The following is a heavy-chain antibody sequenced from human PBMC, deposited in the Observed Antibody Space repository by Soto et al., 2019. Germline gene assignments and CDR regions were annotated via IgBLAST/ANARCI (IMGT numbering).Heavy chain of an antibody. J-gene: IGHJ4*02. CDR1: GGSISSYY. D-gene: IGHD2-21*01. V-gene: IGHV4-59*01. CDR2: IYYSGST. CDR3: ARVGDGYNGPAEYYFDY. Sequence: SETLSLTCTVSGGSISSYYWSWTRQPPGKGLEWIGYIYYSGSTNYNPSLKSRVTISVDTSKNQFSLKLSSVTAADTAVYYCARVGDGYNGPAEYYFDYWGQGTLVTVSS.